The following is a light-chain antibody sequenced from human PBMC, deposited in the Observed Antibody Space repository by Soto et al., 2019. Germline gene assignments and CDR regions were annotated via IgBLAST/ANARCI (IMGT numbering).Light chain of an antibody. CDR2: GAS. V-gene: IGKV3-20*01. Sequence: EIPITQSQGTLSWSPGDRASLSGGASQSVSSSYLAWYQQKPGQAPRLLIYGASSRATGIPDRFSGSGSGTDFTLTINRLEPADFAVYYCQYYGSSSTFGQGTKVDI. J-gene: IGKJ1*01. CDR1: QSVSSSY. CDR3: QYYGSSST.